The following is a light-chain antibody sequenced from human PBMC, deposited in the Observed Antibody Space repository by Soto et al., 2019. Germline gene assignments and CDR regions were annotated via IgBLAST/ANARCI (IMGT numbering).Light chain of an antibody. CDR1: QTINSW. CDR2: KTS. Sequence: DVQMTQSPSTLSASVGDTVTITCRASQTINSWLAWYQHRPGKGPKLLIYKTSTVEGGVPLRFSGSGSGTEFTLTISSLQTADSETYYCQQYNTYPMTFGQGTKVDIK. CDR3: QQYNTYPMT. V-gene: IGKV1-5*03. J-gene: IGKJ1*01.